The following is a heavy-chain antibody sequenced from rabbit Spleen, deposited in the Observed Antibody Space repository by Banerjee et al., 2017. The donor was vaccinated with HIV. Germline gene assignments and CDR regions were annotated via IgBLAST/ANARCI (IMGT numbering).Heavy chain of an antibody. J-gene: IGHJ6*01. V-gene: IGHV1S40*01. D-gene: IGHD8-1*01. CDR1: GFSFAFNDY. CDR3: ARDTGSSFSSYGMDL. Sequence: QSLEESGGDLVKPGASLTLTCTASGFSFAFNDYMCWVRQAPGKGLEWIACIHSGDSGYTYYATWAKGRFTISKTSSTTVTLQMTSLTAADTATYFCARDTGSSFSSYGMDLWGPGTLVTVS. CDR2: IHSGDSGYT.